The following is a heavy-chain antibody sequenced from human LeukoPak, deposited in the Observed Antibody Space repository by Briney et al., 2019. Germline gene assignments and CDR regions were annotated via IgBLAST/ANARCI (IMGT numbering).Heavy chain of an antibody. CDR3: ARRYYDFWSGYYTDAFDI. Sequence: GGSPRLSCAASGFTFSSYAMHWVRQAPGKGLEWVAFISYDGSNKYYADSVKGRFTISRDNSKNTLYLQMNSLRAEDTAVYYCARRYYDFWSGYYTDAFDIWGQGTMVTVSS. J-gene: IGHJ3*02. D-gene: IGHD3-3*01. CDR1: GFTFSSYA. CDR2: ISYDGSNK. V-gene: IGHV3-30-3*01.